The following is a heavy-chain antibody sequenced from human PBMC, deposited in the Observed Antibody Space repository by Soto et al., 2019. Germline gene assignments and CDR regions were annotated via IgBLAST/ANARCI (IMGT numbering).Heavy chain of an antibody. CDR1: GFAFGRYA. CDR2: MGGSVDSK. D-gene: IGHD6-19*01. J-gene: IGHJ5*02. V-gene: IGHV3-23*01. Sequence: EVQLLESGGGLVKPGGSLRLSCAASGFAFGRYALSWVRQAPGKGLEWVSAMGGSVDSKSYADSVKGRFTISRDDPKNTLFLEMNSLRPEDTAIYFCARDQISGWYDNWGQGTLVTASS. CDR3: ARDQISGWYDN.